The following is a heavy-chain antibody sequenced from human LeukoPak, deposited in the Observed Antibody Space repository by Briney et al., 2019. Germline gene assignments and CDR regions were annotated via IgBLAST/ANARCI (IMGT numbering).Heavy chain of an antibody. D-gene: IGHD3-22*01. J-gene: IGHJ4*02. V-gene: IGHV4-59*01. CDR2: IYYSGST. Sequence: SETLSLTCTVPGGSISSYYWSWIRQPPGKGLEWIGYIYYSGSTNYNPSLKSRVTISVDTSKNQFSLKLSSVTAADTAVYYCARAYYDSSGYYFLYWGQGTLVTVSS. CDR1: GGSISSYY. CDR3: ARAYYDSSGYYFLY.